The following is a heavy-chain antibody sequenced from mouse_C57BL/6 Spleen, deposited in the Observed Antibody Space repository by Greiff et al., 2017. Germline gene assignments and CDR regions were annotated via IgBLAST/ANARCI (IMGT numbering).Heavy chain of an antibody. CDR2: IYPGDGDT. CDR3: AIYYGYDVDYAMDY. J-gene: IGHJ4*01. D-gene: IGHD2-2*01. CDR1: GYAFSSSW. V-gene: IGHV1-82*01. Sequence: QVQLQQSGPELVKPGASVKISCKASGYAFSSSWMNWVKQRPGKGLEWIGRIYPGDGDTNYNGKFKGKATLTADKSSSTAYMQLSSLTSEDSAVYFCAIYYGYDVDYAMDYWGQGTSVTVSS.